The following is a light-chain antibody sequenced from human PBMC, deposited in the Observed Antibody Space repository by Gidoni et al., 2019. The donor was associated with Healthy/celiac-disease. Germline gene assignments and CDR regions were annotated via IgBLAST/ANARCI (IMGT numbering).Light chain of an antibody. CDR1: QSSSSW. J-gene: IGKJ1*01. V-gene: IGKV1-5*03. Sequence: DIQMTQSPSTLSASVGDRVTITCRASQSSSSWLAWYQQKPGKAPKLLIYKASSLESGVPSRFSGRGSGKEFTLTISSLQADDFATYYCQQYNSYSRTFGQXTKVEIK. CDR3: QQYNSYSRT. CDR2: KAS.